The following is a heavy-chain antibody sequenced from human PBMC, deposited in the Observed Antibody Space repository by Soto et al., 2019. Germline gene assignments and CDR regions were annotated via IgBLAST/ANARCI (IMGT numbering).Heavy chain of an antibody. CDR1: GGSISSGGYY. V-gene: IGHV4-31*03. CDR2: IYYSGST. Sequence: QVQLQESGPGLVKPSQTLSLTCTVSGGSISSGGYYWSWIRQHPGKGLEWIGYIYYSGSTYYNPSPKSRVTIAVDTSQNQFSLKLSSVTAADTAVYYCATSVTSTLHYFDYWGQGTLVTVSS. J-gene: IGHJ4*02. D-gene: IGHD4-17*01. CDR3: ATSVTSTLHYFDY.